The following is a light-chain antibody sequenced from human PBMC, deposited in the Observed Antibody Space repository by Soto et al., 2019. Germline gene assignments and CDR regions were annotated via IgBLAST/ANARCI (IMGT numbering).Light chain of an antibody. CDR1: QSVRSHY. J-gene: IGKJ4*01. CDR3: QQYGSSPLT. Sequence: EIVLTQSPDTLSLSPGEKATLSSRPGQSVRSHYLAWYQQKPGQAPRFLIYDASSRATGIPDRFSGSGSGTDFTLTISRLEPEDFAVYYCQQYGSSPLTFGGGTKVDIK. V-gene: IGKV3-20*01. CDR2: DAS.